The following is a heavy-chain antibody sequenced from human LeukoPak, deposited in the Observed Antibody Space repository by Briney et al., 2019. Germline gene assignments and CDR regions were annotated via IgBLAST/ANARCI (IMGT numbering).Heavy chain of an antibody. CDR2: IYYTGTT. Sequence: SETLSLTCTVSGDSISSSYWSWIRQPPGKTLEWIGYIYYTGTTNYNPSLKSRVTMSIDTSKNQFSLNLNSVTAADTAVYYCAREQFRAVLVPAAMAGGAFDIWGQGTMVTVSS. D-gene: IGHD2-2*01. V-gene: IGHV4-59*01. J-gene: IGHJ3*02. CDR3: AREQFRAVLVPAAMAGGAFDI. CDR1: GDSISSSY.